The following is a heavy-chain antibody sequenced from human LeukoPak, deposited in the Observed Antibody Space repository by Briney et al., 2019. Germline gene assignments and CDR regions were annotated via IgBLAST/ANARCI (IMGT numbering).Heavy chain of an antibody. CDR1: GFTFSNYN. D-gene: IGHD2-8*01. CDR2: INSRSTYI. J-gene: IGHJ5*01. V-gene: IGHV3-21*01. CDR3: ARDEVNGFDS. Sequence: PGGALRLSCGASGFTFSNYNMNWVRQAPGEGLEWVSSINSRSTYIFYADSVSGRFTISRDNAKNSLFLQMNSLRAEDTAVYYCARDEVNGFDSWGQGTLVTVSS.